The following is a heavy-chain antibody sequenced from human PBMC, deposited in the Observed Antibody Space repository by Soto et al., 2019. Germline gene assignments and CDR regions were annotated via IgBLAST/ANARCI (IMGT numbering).Heavy chain of an antibody. CDR3: ARDLGVGVWGFAFFCT. Sequence: PSETLSLTCTVSGGSISSYYWSWIRQPPGKGLEWIGYIYYSGSTNYNPPLKSRGTISLDYAKQQLSPKLRAVSNAGRGFHCCARDLGVGVWGFAFFCTWGQGTLVTF. CDR2: IYYSGST. V-gene: IGHV4-59*01. D-gene: IGHD3-3*02. J-gene: IGHJ5*02. CDR1: GGSISSYY.